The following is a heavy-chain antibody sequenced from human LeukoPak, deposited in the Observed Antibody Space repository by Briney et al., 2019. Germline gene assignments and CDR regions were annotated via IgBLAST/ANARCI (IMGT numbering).Heavy chain of an antibody. J-gene: IGHJ2*01. D-gene: IGHD3-22*01. V-gene: IGHV3-21*01. CDR3: ARDRGEYYYDSSGYPWYFDL. CDR2: ISSSSSYI. Sequence: GGSLRLSCAASGFTFRKYWLHWVRQAPGKGLEWVSSISSSSSYIYYADSVKGRFTISRDNAKNSLYLQMNSLRAEDTAVYYCARDRGEYYYDSSGYPWYFDLWGRGTLVTVSS. CDR1: GFTFRKYW.